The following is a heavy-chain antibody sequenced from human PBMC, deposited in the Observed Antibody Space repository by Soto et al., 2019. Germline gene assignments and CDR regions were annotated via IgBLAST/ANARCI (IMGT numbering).Heavy chain of an antibody. D-gene: IGHD3-22*01. Sequence: VESLKISCKGSGYSFTSYCIGWVRQMPWKGLEWMGTIYPGDSDTRYSPSFQGQVTIPADKSISTAYLQWSRLKASDTAMYYCARPPAYYYDSSGYSGNAFDIWGQGTMVTVSS. CDR2: IYPGDSDT. CDR1: GYSFTSYC. V-gene: IGHV5-51*01. J-gene: IGHJ3*02. CDR3: ARPPAYYYDSSGYSGNAFDI.